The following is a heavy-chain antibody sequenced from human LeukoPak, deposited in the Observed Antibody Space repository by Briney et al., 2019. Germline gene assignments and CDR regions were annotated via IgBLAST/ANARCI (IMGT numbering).Heavy chain of an antibody. CDR3: ARGNYRPKYNWFDP. V-gene: IGHV4-59*01. CDR2: IYYSGST. D-gene: IGHD1-7*01. J-gene: IGHJ5*02. Sequence: SETLSLTCTVSGGSISSYYWGWIRQPPGKGLEWIGSIYYSGSTNYNPSLKSRVTISVDTSKNQFSLKLSSVTAADTAVYYCARGNYRPKYNWFDPWGQGTLVTVSS. CDR1: GGSISSYY.